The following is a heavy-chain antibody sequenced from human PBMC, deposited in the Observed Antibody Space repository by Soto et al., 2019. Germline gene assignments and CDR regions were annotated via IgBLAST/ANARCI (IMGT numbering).Heavy chain of an antibody. CDR1: GYTFTSYG. CDR2: ISAYNGNT. Sequence: QVQLVQSGAEVKKPVASVKVSCKASGYTFTSYGISWVRQAPGQGLEWMGWISAYNGNTNYAQKLQGRVTMTTDTSTSTAYMELRSLRSDDTAVYYCARASQDYDILTGYYGRFDYWGQGTLVTVSS. CDR3: ARASQDYDILTGYYGRFDY. D-gene: IGHD3-9*01. V-gene: IGHV1-18*04. J-gene: IGHJ4*02.